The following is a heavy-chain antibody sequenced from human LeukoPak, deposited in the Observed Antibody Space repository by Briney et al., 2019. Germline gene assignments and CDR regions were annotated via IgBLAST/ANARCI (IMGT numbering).Heavy chain of an antibody. Sequence: PSETLSLTCTVSGGSISSSSYYWGWIRQPPGKGLEWIGSIYYSGSTYYNPSLKSRVTISVDTSKNQFSLKLSSVIAADTAVYYCARSVPSDPWGQGTLVTISS. J-gene: IGHJ5*02. CDR1: GGSISSSSYY. CDR3: ARSVPSDP. V-gene: IGHV4-39*07. CDR2: IYYSGST.